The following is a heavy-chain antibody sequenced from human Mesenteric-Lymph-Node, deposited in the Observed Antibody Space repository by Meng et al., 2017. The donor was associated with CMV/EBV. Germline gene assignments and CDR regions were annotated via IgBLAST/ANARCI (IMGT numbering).Heavy chain of an antibody. CDR3: ARGSSYDILTGYFDY. CDR2: INHSGST. J-gene: IGHJ4*02. V-gene: IGHV4-34*01. CDR1: GGSLGGYY. D-gene: IGHD3-9*01. Sequence: QVQLHQWGGGLLKPAETRSVTCAVYGGSLGGYYWNWIRQSPEQGLEWIGEINHSGSTTYNPSFTSRIIISVDTSTNQISLNMSSVTAADTAVYYCARGSSYDILTGYFDYWGQGALVTVSS.